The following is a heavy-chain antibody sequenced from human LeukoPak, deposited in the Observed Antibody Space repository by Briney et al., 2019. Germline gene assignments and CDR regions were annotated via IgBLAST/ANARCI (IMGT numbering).Heavy chain of an antibody. CDR2: LSISGSSI. Sequence: GGSLRLSCAASGFTFSDYYMSSIRQAPGKGLEWVSYLSISGSSIYYADSVKGGFTISRDNAKNSLYLQMNSLRAEDTAVYYSARDVISSTSSFDPWGQGTLVTVSS. CDR3: ARDVISSTSSFDP. J-gene: IGHJ5*02. V-gene: IGHV3-11*01. D-gene: IGHD2-2*01. CDR1: GFTFSDYY.